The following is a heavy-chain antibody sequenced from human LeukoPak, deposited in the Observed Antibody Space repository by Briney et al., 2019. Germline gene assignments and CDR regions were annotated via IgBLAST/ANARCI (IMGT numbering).Heavy chain of an antibody. Sequence: SETLSLTCTVSGGSISGYYWGWIRQPPGKGLEWIGYIYYSGSANYNPSLKSRVTISVDTSKNQFSLKMSSVTAADTAVYYCVRDRDSSGWFDYWGQGTLVTVSS. D-gene: IGHD6-19*01. CDR1: GGSISGYY. CDR2: IYYSGSA. CDR3: VRDRDSSGWFDY. J-gene: IGHJ4*02. V-gene: IGHV4-59*01.